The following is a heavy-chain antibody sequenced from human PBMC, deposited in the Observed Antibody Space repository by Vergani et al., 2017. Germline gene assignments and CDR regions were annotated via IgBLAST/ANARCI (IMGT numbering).Heavy chain of an antibody. V-gene: IGHV3-23*01. CDR3: AKDQGLYYYDSSCYYTPYYFDY. D-gene: IGHD3-22*01. CDR2: ISGSGGST. Sequence: EVQLLESGGGLVQPGGSLRLSCAASGFTFSSYAMSWVRQAPGKGMEWVSAISGSGGSTYYADSVKGRFTISRDNSKNTLYLQMNSLRAEDTAVYYCAKDQGLYYYDSSCYYTPYYFDYWGQGTLVTVSS. J-gene: IGHJ4*02. CDR1: GFTFSSYA.